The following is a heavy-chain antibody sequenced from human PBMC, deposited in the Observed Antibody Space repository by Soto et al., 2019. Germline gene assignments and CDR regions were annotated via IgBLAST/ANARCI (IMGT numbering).Heavy chain of an antibody. CDR3: ARDGHYGDYVRWFDP. Sequence: QVQLQESGPGLVKPSQTLSLTCTVSGGSISSPGYYWSWIRQRPGKGLEWIGHIYYSGSTYYNPSRKSRVSISVDTSNSQFSLKLSSVTAADTAMYYCARDGHYGDYVRWFDPWGQGTLVTVSS. CDR1: GGSISSPGYY. D-gene: IGHD4-17*01. J-gene: IGHJ5*02. CDR2: IYYSGST. V-gene: IGHV4-31*02.